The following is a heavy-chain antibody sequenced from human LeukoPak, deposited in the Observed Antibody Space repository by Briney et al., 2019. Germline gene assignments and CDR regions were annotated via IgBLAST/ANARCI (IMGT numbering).Heavy chain of an antibody. D-gene: IGHD3-3*01. CDR1: GFTFSDYY. CDR2: ISSSGGTI. V-gene: IGHV3-11*01. Sequence: VGSLRLSCAAPGFTFSDYYMRWIRPAPGEGLEWGSYISSSGGTIEYADSVKGRLTISRDNAKNSLYLQMYRLRAEDTAVYYCARVRYYDFWSGYWRYFDYWGQGTLVTVSS. J-gene: IGHJ4*02. CDR3: ARVRYYDFWSGYWRYFDY.